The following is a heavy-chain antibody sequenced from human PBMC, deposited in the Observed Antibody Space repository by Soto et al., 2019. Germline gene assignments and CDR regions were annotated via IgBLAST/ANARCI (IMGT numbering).Heavy chain of an antibody. CDR3: AKDLRLFGDSNYYGMDV. CDR1: GFTFSSYG. D-gene: IGHD4-17*01. V-gene: IGHV3-30*18. Sequence: LRLSCAASGFTFSSYGMHWVRQAPGKGLEWVAVISYDGSNKYYADSVKGRFTISRDNSKNTLYLQMNSLRAEDTAVYYCAKDLRLFGDSNYYGMDVWGQGTTVTVSS. CDR2: ISYDGSNK. J-gene: IGHJ6*02.